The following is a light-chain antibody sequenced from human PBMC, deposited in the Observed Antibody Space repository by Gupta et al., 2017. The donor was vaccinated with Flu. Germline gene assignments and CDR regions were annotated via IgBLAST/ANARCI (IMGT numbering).Light chain of an antibody. Sequence: QSVLTQPPSVSAAPGPTVTISFSGGSSIFGSNFVSWYQQLPGTAPKLLIYENNKRPSGIPDRFSGSKSGTSATLDITGLQTGDEADYYCGTGDSALSAGGLFGGGTKLTVL. J-gene: IGLJ3*02. CDR2: ENN. V-gene: IGLV1-51*02. CDR1: SSIFGSNF. CDR3: GTGDSALSAGGL.